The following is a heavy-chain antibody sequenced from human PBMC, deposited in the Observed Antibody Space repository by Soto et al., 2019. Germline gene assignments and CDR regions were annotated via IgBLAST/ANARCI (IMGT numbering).Heavy chain of an antibody. CDR2: ISSSSSYI. CDR1: GFTFSSYS. V-gene: IGHV3-21*01. D-gene: IGHD2-2*01. J-gene: IGHJ6*03. Sequence: GGSLRLSCAASGFTFSSYSMNWVRQAPGKGLEWVSSISSSSSYIYYADSVKGRFTISRDNAKNSLYLQMNSLRAEDTAVYYCARDEGDIVVVPAASGYMDVWGKGTTVTVSS. CDR3: ARDEGDIVVVPAASGYMDV.